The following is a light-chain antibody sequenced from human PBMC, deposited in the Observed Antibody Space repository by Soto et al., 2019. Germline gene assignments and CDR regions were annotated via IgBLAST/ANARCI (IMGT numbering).Light chain of an antibody. CDR1: QGISHF. J-gene: IGKJ4*01. CDR3: QRYDSVPFT. CDR2: GAS. Sequence: IQMTQSPSSLSTSLGDRVTITCRASQGISHFLAWYQQKPGKVPSLLIYGASTLQSGVPSRFSGSGSGTDFTLAISNVQPEDVATYYCQRYDSVPFTFGGGTKVEIK. V-gene: IGKV1-27*01.